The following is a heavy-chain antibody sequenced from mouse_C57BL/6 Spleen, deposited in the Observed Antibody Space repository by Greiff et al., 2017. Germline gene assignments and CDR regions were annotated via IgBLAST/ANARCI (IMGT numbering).Heavy chain of an antibody. CDR1: GYTFTSYW. Sequence: QVQLKQPGAELVKPGASVKLSCKASGYTFTSYWMHWVKQRPGQGLEWIGMIHPNSGSTNYNEKFKSKATLTVDKSSSTAYMQLSSLTSEDSAVYYCARRLAYYFDYWGQGTTLTVSS. J-gene: IGHJ2*01. CDR3: ARRLAYYFDY. CDR2: IHPNSGST. V-gene: IGHV1-64*01. D-gene: IGHD4-1*01.